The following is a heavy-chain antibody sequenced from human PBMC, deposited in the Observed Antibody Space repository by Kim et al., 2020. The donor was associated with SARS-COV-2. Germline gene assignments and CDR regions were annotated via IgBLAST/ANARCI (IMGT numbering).Heavy chain of an antibody. D-gene: IGHD3-16*02. CDR1: GGTFSSYA. CDR2: IIPIFGTA. V-gene: IGHV1-69*13. CDR3: ARTGGGAIDFDY. Sequence: SVKVSCKASGGTFSSYAISWVRQAPGQGLEWMGGIIPIFGTANYAQKFQGRVTITADESTSTAYMELSSLRSEDTAVYYCARTGGGAIDFDYWGQGTLVTVSS. J-gene: IGHJ4*02.